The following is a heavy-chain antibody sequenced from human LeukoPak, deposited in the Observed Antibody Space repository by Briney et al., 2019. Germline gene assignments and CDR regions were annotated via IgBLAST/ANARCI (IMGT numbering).Heavy chain of an antibody. V-gene: IGHV3-23*01. D-gene: IGHD3-22*01. CDR1: GFTFSSYA. CDR3: AKDRPALYYYDSSGYYFDY. Sequence: GGSLRLSCAASGFTFSSYAMSWVRQAPGKGLEWVSAISGSGGSTYYADSVKGRFTISRDNSKNTLYLQMNSLRAEDTAVYYCAKDRPALYYYDSSGYYFDYWGQGTLVTVSS. J-gene: IGHJ4*02. CDR2: ISGSGGST.